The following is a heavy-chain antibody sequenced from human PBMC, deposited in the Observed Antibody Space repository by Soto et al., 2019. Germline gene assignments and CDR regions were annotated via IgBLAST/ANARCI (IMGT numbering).Heavy chain of an antibody. V-gene: IGHV3-30*18. CDR3: AKDHIRAVALGYYFDY. D-gene: IGHD6-19*01. J-gene: IGHJ4*02. CDR2: ISYDGSNK. Sequence: VQLVESGGGVVQPGRSLRLSCAASGFTFSSYGMHWVRQAPGKGLEWVAVISYDGSNKYYADSVKGRFTISRDNSKNTLYLQMNSLRAEDTAVYYCAKDHIRAVALGYYFDYWGQGTLVTVSS. CDR1: GFTFSSYG.